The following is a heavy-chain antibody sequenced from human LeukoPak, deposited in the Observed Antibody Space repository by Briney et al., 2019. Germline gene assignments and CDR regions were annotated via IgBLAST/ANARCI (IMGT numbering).Heavy chain of an antibody. Sequence: PSEALSLTCAVYGGSFSGYYWSWIRQPPGRGLEWIGTIYYSGRTYYNPSLKSRVTISVDTSKNQFSLKLSSVTAADTAVYYCARLVGAAAHHFDYWGQGTLVTVSS. CDR3: ARLVGAAAHHFDY. CDR1: GGSFSGYY. D-gene: IGHD6-13*01. CDR2: IYYSGRT. V-gene: IGHV4-34*01. J-gene: IGHJ4*02.